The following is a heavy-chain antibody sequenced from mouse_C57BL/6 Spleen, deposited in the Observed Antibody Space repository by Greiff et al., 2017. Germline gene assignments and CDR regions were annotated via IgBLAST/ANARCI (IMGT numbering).Heavy chain of an antibody. Sequence: QVQLKESGAELVKPGASVKISCKASGYAFSSYWMNWVKQRPGKGLEWIGQIYPGDGDTNYNGKFKGKATLTADKSSSTAYMQLSSLTSEDSAVYFCARHGLIYYFDYWGQGTTLTVSS. CDR3: ARHGLIYYFDY. V-gene: IGHV1-80*01. CDR2: IYPGDGDT. J-gene: IGHJ2*01. D-gene: IGHD1-1*01. CDR1: GYAFSSYW.